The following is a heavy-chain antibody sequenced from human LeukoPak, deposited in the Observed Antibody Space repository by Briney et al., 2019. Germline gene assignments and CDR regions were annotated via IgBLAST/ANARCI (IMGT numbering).Heavy chain of an antibody. Sequence: GGSLRLSCAASGFTVSSNYMSWVRQAPGKGLEWVSVIYSGGSAYYADSVKGRFTISRDNSKDTLYLQMNSLRAEDTAVYYCAGLVVPAAKSYYYYYMDVWGKGTTVTVSS. CDR1: GFTVSSNY. D-gene: IGHD2-2*01. V-gene: IGHV3-66*02. CDR2: IYSGGSA. CDR3: AGLVVPAAKSYYYYYMDV. J-gene: IGHJ6*03.